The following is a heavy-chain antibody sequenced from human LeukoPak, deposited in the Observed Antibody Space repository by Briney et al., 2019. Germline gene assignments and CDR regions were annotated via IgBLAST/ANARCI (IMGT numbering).Heavy chain of an antibody. CDR3: ARDNSVRDEAWWFNP. D-gene: IGHD5-24*01. CDR1: GFTFSSYA. V-gene: IGHV1-46*01. J-gene: IGHJ5*02. Sequence: PGGSLRLSCAASGFTFSSYAMHWVRQAPGQGPEWMGVISPSGGSTIYAQKFKGRVTLTRDMSTSTDYLELSSLRSEDTAVYYCARDNSVRDEAWWFNPWGQGTLVTVSS. CDR2: ISPSGGST.